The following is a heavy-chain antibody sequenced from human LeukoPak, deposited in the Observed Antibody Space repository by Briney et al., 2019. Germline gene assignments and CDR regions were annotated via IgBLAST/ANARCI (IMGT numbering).Heavy chain of an antibody. J-gene: IGHJ2*01. V-gene: IGHV4-59*02. CDR2: IYYSGST. CDR3: ARTYGSSGLGYFDL. Sequence: GSLRLSCAASGFSVNSYYWSWIRQPPGKGLEWIGYIYYSGSTNYSPSLKSRLTISVDTSKNQFSLKLSSVTAADTAVYYCARTYGSSGLGYFDLWGRGTLVTVSS. CDR1: GFSVNSYY. D-gene: IGHD6-13*01.